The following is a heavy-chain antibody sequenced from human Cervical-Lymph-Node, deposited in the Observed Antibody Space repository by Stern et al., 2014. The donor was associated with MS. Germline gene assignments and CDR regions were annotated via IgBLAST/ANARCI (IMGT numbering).Heavy chain of an antibody. Sequence: EVQLVESGGGLVKPGGSLRLSCAASGFAFSSYTMTWVRQSPGQGLEWVSSITSTGSYMYHADSLNGRFTISRDNARNSLFLQMNSLRAEDTAVYYCARDHCGGGSCYKAFDSWGQGTLVTVSS. CDR3: ARDHCGGGSCYKAFDS. CDR1: GFAFSSYT. V-gene: IGHV3-21*01. CDR2: ITSTGSYM. J-gene: IGHJ4*02. D-gene: IGHD2-15*01.